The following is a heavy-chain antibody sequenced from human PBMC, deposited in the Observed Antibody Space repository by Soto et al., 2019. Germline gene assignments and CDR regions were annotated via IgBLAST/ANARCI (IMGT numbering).Heavy chain of an antibody. Sequence: QVQLVESGGGVVQPGRSLRLSCAASGFTFSSYGMHWVRQAPGKGLEWVAVISYDGSNKYYADSVKGRFTISRDNSKNTLYLQMNSLRAEDTAVYYCAKDEGCRHWGQSTLVTVSS. CDR2: ISYDGSNK. J-gene: IGHJ1*01. CDR3: AKDEGCRH. CDR1: GFTFSSYG. D-gene: IGHD2-15*01. V-gene: IGHV3-30*18.